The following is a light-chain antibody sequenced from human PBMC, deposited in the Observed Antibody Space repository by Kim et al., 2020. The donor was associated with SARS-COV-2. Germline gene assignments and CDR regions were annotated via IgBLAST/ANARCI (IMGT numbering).Light chain of an antibody. J-gene: IGKJ1*01. CDR3: QKYNSAPWT. V-gene: IGKV1-27*01. Sequence: DIQMTQSPSSLSASVGDRVTITCRASQDISNYLAWYQQKPGKVPKLLIYAASALQLGVPSRFSGSGSGTDFTLTVTSLQPEDVATYYCQKYNSAPWTFVQGTKVDIK. CDR2: AAS. CDR1: QDISNY.